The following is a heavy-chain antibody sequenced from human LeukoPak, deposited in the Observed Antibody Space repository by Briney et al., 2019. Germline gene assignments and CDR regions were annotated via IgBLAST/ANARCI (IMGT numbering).Heavy chain of an antibody. Sequence: TGGSLRLSCAASGFTFDGYAMHWVRQAPGKGLEWVSLISWEGHTTYYADSVRGRLTISRDNSKNSLFLEMKSLTTDDTAFYYCTRDTDFGSPTNYFDHWGQGTLVSVSS. V-gene: IGHV3-43*01. CDR3: TRDTDFGSPTNYFDH. D-gene: IGHD3-10*01. J-gene: IGHJ4*02. CDR1: GFTFDGYA. CDR2: ISWEGHTT.